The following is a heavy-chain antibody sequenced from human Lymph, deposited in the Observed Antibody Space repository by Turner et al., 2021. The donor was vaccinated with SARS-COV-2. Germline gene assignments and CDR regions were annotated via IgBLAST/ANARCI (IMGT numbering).Heavy chain of an antibody. CDR1: GFTFRGYG. Sequence: QVQLVESGGGVVPPGRSLIPSCAASGFTFRGYGMHWVRQAPGKGLEWVAVISYDGSNKYYADSVKGRFTISRDNSKNTLFLQMNSLRAEDTDVYYCSKMGGVYCSGGNCYSGRLDYWGQGTLVTVSS. CDR2: ISYDGSNK. D-gene: IGHD2-15*01. CDR3: SKMGGVYCSGGNCYSGRLDY. J-gene: IGHJ4*02. V-gene: IGHV3-30*18.